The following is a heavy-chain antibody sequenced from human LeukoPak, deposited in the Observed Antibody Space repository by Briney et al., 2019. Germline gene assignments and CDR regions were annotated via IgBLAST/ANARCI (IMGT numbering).Heavy chain of an antibody. CDR1: GGTFSSYA. D-gene: IGHD3-3*01. J-gene: IGHJ5*02. V-gene: IGHV1-69*01. CDR2: IIPIFGTA. Sequence: SVKVSCKASGGTFSSYAISWVRQAPGQGLEWMGGIIPIFGTANYAQKLQGRVTITADESTSTAYMELSSLRSEDTAVYYCARTPNYDFWSGYPEGEHWFDPWGQGTLVTVSS. CDR3: ARTPNYDFWSGYPEGEHWFDP.